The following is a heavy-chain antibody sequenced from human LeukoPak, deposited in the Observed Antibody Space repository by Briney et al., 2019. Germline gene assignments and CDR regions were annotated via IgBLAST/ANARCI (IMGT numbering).Heavy chain of an antibody. CDR1: GFPFSTYW. D-gene: IGHD1-20*01. Sequence: TGGSLRLSCAASGFPFSTYWMTWVRQAPGKGLEWVANIKQDGSEKYYVDSVKGRFTISRDNSKNTPYLQMNSLRAEDTAVYYCAKDLVPGITGTIVHAFDIWGQGTMVTVSS. J-gene: IGHJ3*02. CDR3: AKDLVPGITGTIVHAFDI. CDR2: IKQDGSEK. V-gene: IGHV3-7*03.